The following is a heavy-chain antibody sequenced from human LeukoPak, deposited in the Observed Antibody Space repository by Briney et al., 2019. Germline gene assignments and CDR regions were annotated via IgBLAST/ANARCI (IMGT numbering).Heavy chain of an antibody. Sequence: GGSLRLSCATSGFPFSAYDMHWVRQAPGKGLEGVSAFCSAGDTYYPGAVKGRFTISRDYANDSLYLQMNSLRDGDTAVYFCVRGALPGDNWYFDLWGRGTLVTVSS. CDR2: FCSAGDT. J-gene: IGHJ2*01. CDR3: VRGALPGDNWYFDL. CDR1: GFPFSAYD. V-gene: IGHV3-13*01.